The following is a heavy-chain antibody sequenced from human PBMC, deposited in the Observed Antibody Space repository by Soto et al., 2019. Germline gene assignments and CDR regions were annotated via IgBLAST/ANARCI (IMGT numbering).Heavy chain of an antibody. CDR3: VRERGLSSFYGMDV. CDR1: GFTITSYS. V-gene: IGHV3-21*01. J-gene: IGHJ6*02. D-gene: IGHD3-10*01. CDR2: ISSSSSHI. Sequence: EMQLVESEGGPVKPGGSLRLSCAASGFTITSYSMNWVRQASGKGLEWVASISSSSSHIYYADSVKGRFTISRDNARNSLYLQMNTLRADDTAVYYCVRERGLSSFYGMDVWGQGTTVTVSS.